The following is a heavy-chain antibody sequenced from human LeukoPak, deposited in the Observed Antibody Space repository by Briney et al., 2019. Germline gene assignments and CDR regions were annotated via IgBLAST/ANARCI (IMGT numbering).Heavy chain of an antibody. D-gene: IGHD5-12*01. Sequence: SETLSLTCTVSGGSISSYYWSWIRQSPGKGLEWIGYIYNSGSTNYNPSLKSRVTISVDTSKNQFSLKLSSVTAADTAVYYCAREGYSPYRLTYANLAYERWGQGTMVTVSS. CDR1: GGSISSYY. CDR3: AREGYSPYRLTYANLAYER. CDR2: IYNSGST. J-gene: IGHJ3*02. V-gene: IGHV4-59*01.